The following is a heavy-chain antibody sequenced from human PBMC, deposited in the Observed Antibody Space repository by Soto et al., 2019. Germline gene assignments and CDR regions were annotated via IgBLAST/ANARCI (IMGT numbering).Heavy chain of an antibody. Sequence: AETLSLTCTVSGGSISSSSYYWGWIRQPPGKGLEWIGSIYYSGSTYYNPSLKSRVTISVDTSKNQFSLKLSSVTAADTAVFYCARQNFGGSSTSCYYGYYYYMDVWGKGTTFTVSS. CDR2: IYYSGST. D-gene: IGHD2-2*01. V-gene: IGHV4-39*01. J-gene: IGHJ6*03. CDR1: GGSISSSSYY. CDR3: ARQNFGGSSTSCYYGYYYYMDV.